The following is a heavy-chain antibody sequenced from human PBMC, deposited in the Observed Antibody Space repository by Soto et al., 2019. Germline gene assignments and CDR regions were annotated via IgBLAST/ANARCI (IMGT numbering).Heavy chain of an antibody. CDR3: ARVSRIPLQGMDV. CDR1: GFTFNNYE. V-gene: IGHV3-48*03. Sequence: PGGSLRLSCAASGFTFNNYEMNWVRRAPGKGLQWVSYISSSGGSIYYADSVKGRFTISRDNAKNSLYLQMNSLRAEDTAVYYCARVSRIPLQGMDVWGQGTTVTVSS. CDR2: ISSSGGSI. D-gene: IGHD2-21*01. J-gene: IGHJ6*02.